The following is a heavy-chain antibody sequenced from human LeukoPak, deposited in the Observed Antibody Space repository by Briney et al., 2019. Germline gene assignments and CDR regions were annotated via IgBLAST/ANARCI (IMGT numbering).Heavy chain of an antibody. CDR3: AKAYCSSTNCYSDY. D-gene: IGHD2-2*01. V-gene: IGHV3-23*01. CDR1: GFTFSSYA. Sequence: GGSLRLSCAASGFTFSSYAMSWVRQAPGKGLDWVSAISASGGSTYYADSVTGRFTISRDNSKNTLYLQMNSLRAGDTAVYYCAKAYCSSTNCYSDYWGQGTLVTVSS. J-gene: IGHJ4*02. CDR2: ISASGGST.